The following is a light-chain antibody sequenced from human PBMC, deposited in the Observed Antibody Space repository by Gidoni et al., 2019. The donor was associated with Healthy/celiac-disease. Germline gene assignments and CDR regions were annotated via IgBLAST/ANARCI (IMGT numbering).Light chain of an antibody. Sequence: EIVLTQSPGTRSLSPGERATLSCRASQSVSSSYLAWYQQKPGQAPRLLIYGASSRATGIPDRFSGSGSGTDFTLTISRLEPEDFAVYYCQQYGSSRITFGQXTRLEIK. CDR3: QQYGSSRIT. CDR2: GAS. V-gene: IGKV3-20*01. CDR1: QSVSSSY. J-gene: IGKJ5*01.